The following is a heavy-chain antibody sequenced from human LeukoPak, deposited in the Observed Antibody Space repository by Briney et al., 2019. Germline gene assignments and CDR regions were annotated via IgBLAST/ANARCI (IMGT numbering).Heavy chain of an antibody. Sequence: PGGSLRLSCAASGVTFSSSWMSWARQAPGKGLEWLATIKQDGREKFYVDFLKGRFSISRDNGKNSLYLQMNSLGVDDTAVYYCAGGSGMDVWGQGTTVTVSS. V-gene: IGHV3-7*05. D-gene: IGHD3-10*01. CDR3: AGGSGMDV. CDR2: IKQDGREK. J-gene: IGHJ6*02. CDR1: GVTFSSSW.